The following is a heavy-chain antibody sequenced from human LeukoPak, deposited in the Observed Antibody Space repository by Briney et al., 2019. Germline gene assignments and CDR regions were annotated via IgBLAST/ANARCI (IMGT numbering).Heavy chain of an antibody. CDR3: ARDHYHKIHSVMVTAPDY. V-gene: IGHV1-46*01. D-gene: IGHD2-21*02. CDR1: GYTFTGYY. Sequence: ASVKVSCKASGYTFTGYYMHWVRQAPGEALEWMGIINPTGGSTSYAQKFQGRVTMTRDTSTSTVYMELSSLRSEDTAVYYCARDHYHKIHSVMVTAPDYWGQGTLVIVSS. J-gene: IGHJ4*02. CDR2: INPTGGST.